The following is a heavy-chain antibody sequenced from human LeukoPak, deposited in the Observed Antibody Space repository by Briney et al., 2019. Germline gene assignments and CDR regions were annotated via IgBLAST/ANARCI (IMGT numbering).Heavy chain of an antibody. CDR2: ISSSSSYI. CDR3: ARDRHSGSYYGYFDD. Sequence: GGSLRLSCAASGLTFSSYSMNWVRQAPGKGLEWVSSISSSSSYIYYADSVKGRFTISRDNAKNSLYLQMNSLRAEDTAVYYCARDRHSGSYYGYFDDWGQGTLVTVSS. D-gene: IGHD1-26*01. CDR1: GLTFSSYS. V-gene: IGHV3-21*01. J-gene: IGHJ4*02.